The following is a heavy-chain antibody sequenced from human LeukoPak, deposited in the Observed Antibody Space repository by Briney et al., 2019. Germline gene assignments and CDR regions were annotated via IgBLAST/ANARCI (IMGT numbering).Heavy chain of an antibody. CDR1: GFSLGTSGVG. Sequence: SGPTLVNPTQTLTLTCTFSGFSLGTSGVGVGWIRQPPGKALEWLALIYWDDDKRYSPSLKSRLTITKDTSKNQVVLTMTNMDPVDTATYYCAHSIPEKTSGSYYNYFDYWGQGTLVTVSS. CDR2: IYWDDDK. J-gene: IGHJ4*02. CDR3: AHSIPEKTSGSYYNYFDY. V-gene: IGHV2-5*02. D-gene: IGHD3-10*01.